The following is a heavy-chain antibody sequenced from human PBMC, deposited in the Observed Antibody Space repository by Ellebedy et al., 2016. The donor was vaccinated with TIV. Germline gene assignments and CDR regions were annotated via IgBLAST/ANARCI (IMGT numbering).Heavy chain of an antibody. CDR3: ARDPTGDSYFDY. V-gene: IGHV3-30*03. J-gene: IGHJ4*02. CDR2: ISYDGSNK. CDR1: GFTFSSYG. D-gene: IGHD7-27*01. Sequence: GGSLRLXXAASGFTFSSYGMHWVRQAPGKGLEWVAVISYDGSNKYYADSVKGRFTISRDNSKNTLYLQMNSLRAEDTAVYYCARDPTGDSYFDYWGQGTLVTVSS.